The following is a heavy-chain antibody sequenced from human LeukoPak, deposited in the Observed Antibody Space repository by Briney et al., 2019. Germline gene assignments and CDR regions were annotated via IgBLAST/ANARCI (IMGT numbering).Heavy chain of an antibody. J-gene: IGHJ5*02. CDR1: GYTFTGYY. CDR2: INPNSGGT. CDR3: ARVRGRIAVAGTGGIWFDP. V-gene: IGHV1-2*06. D-gene: IGHD6-19*01. Sequence: GASVKVSCKASGYTFTGYYMHWVRQAPGQGLEWMGRINPNSGGTNYARKFQGRVTMTRDTSIGTAYMELSRLRSDDTAVYYCARVRGRIAVAGTGGIWFDPWGQGTLVTVSS.